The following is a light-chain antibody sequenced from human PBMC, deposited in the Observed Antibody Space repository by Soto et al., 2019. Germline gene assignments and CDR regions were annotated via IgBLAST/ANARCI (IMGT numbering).Light chain of an antibody. CDR2: WAS. CDR3: QQYYNSPIT. CDR1: QSLLSSSNNKNF. J-gene: IGKJ5*01. Sequence: IVMTQSPDSLAVSLGERATINCKSSQSLLSSSNNKNFLAWYQHKSGQPPKLLFYWASSRNSGVPGRFSGSGSGADFTLTISILQAEDVALYYCQQYYNSPITFGQGTRLEIK. V-gene: IGKV4-1*01.